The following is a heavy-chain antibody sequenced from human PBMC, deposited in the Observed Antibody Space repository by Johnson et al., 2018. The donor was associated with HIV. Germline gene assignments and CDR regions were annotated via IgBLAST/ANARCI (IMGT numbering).Heavy chain of an antibody. CDR3: ASDEAVAPGSAFDI. CDR2: IKQDGSEK. V-gene: IGHV3-7*01. Sequence: VQLVESGGGVVQPGRSLRLSCAASGFTFSSYWMSWVRQAPGKGLEWVANIKQDGSEKYYVDSVKGRFTISRDNAKNSLYLQMNSLRAEDTAVYYCASDEAVAPGSAFDIWGQGTMVTVSS. D-gene: IGHD6-19*01. CDR1: GFTFSSYW. J-gene: IGHJ3*02.